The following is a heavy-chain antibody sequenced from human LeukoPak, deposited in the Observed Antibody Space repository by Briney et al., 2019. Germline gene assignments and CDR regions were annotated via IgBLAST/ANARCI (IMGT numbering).Heavy chain of an antibody. J-gene: IGHJ4*02. Sequence: GGSLRLSCAASGFTFSNAWMSWVRQAPGKGLEWVGRIKGKTDGGTTDYAAPVKGRFTISRDDSKNTLYLQMNSLKTEDTAVYYCTTVDCSGGSCYEGDYWGQGTLVTVSS. D-gene: IGHD2-15*01. CDR2: IKGKTDGGTT. V-gene: IGHV3-15*01. CDR3: TTVDCSGGSCYEGDY. CDR1: GFTFSNAW.